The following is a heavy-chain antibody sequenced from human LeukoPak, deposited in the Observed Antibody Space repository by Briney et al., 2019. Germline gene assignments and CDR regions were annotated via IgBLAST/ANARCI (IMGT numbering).Heavy chain of an antibody. J-gene: IGHJ4*02. Sequence: PGGSLRLSCAASGFTFSSYWMHWVRQAPGKGLVWLSQINSDGSSTTYADSVKGRFTISRDNSKSTLYLQMNSLRAEDTAVYYCAKDQTAAAYDPYYFDYWGQGTLVTVSS. V-gene: IGHV3-74*01. CDR1: GFTFSSYW. CDR3: AKDQTAAAYDPYYFDY. D-gene: IGHD6-13*01. CDR2: INSDGSST.